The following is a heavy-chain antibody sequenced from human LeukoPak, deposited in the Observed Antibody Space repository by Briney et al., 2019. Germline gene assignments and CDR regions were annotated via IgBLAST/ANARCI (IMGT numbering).Heavy chain of an antibody. D-gene: IGHD1-20*01. J-gene: IGHJ5*02. CDR1: GGSFSGYY. CDR3: ARDTYNWHVDTFDP. V-gene: IGHV4-34*01. CDR2: INHTGST. Sequence: PSETLSLTCAVYGGSFSGYYWSWIRQPPGKGLEWIGEINHTGSTSYNPSLKSRVTISVDTSKNQFSLKLNSVTAADTAVYYCARDTYNWHVDTFDPWGQGTLVTVSS.